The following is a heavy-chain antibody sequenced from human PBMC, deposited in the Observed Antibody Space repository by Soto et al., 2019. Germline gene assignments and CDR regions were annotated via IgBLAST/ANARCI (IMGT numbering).Heavy chain of an antibody. CDR2: INHSGST. CDR3: ARDKITGLFDY. D-gene: IGHD2-8*02. CDR1: GGSFSGYY. V-gene: IGHV4-34*01. J-gene: IGHJ4*02. Sequence: QVQLQQWGAGLLKPSENLSLTCAVYGGSFSGYYWTWIRQPPGTGLEWIGEINHSGSTNYNPSLNSRVTISVDTSKNQSSLKLTSVTAADTAVYYCARDKITGLFDYWGQGTLVTVSS.